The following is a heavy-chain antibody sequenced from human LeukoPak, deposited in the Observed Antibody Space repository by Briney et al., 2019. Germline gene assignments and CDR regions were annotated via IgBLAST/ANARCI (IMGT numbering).Heavy chain of an antibody. CDR1: GGTFSSYA. J-gene: IGHJ4*02. Sequence: ASVKVSYKASGGTFSSYAISWVRQAPGQGLEWMGGIIPIFGTANYAQKFQGRVTITADESTSTAYMELSSLRSDDTAVYYCARGRYSYGYLFYWGQGTLVTVSS. CDR2: IIPIFGTA. V-gene: IGHV1-69*13. D-gene: IGHD5-18*01. CDR3: ARGRYSYGYLFY.